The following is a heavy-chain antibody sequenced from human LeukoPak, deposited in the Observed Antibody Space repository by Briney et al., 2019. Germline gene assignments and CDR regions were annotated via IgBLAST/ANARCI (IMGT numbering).Heavy chain of an antibody. V-gene: IGHV4-31*03. CDR1: GYSISSGGYY. CDR3: ARVAVRGANRAFDY. D-gene: IGHD4/OR15-4a*01. Sequence: PSGTLSLTCTVSGYSISSGGYYWSWIRQHPGKGLEWIGYIYYSGSTYYNPSLKSRVTISVDTSKNQFSLKLSPVTAADTAVYYCARVAVRGANRAFDYWRQGTLVTVSS. J-gene: IGHJ4*02. CDR2: IYYSGST.